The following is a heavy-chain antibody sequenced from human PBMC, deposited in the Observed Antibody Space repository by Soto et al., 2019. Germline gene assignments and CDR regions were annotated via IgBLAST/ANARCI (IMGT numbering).Heavy chain of an antibody. CDR1: GFTFGTTD. CDR3: AKDSGDGILFPGAFDI. V-gene: IGHV3-23*01. J-gene: IGHJ3*02. CDR2: IDGSGGIT. Sequence: PGGSLRLSCAASGFTFGTTDMSWVRQAPGEGLEWVSTIDGSGGITYYADSVKGRFTISRDNSKNTLYLQMNSLRAEDTAVYYCAKDSGDGILFPGAFDIWGQGTMVTVSS. D-gene: IGHD1-26*01.